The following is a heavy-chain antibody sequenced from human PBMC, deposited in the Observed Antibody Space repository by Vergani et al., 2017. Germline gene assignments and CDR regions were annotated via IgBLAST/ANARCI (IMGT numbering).Heavy chain of an antibody. CDR3: AMLTDYYDSSGYYLDY. Sequence: VQLVQSGSEVRKTGASVKVSCQVSGYSLTELTIHWVRQAPGKGLEWMGGFDPEHGEVTFSHHIQGRVSMTEARSTDTAYMELSSLRPEDKALYYCAMLTDYYDSSGYYLDYWGQGTLVTVSS. D-gene: IGHD3-22*01. J-gene: IGHJ4*02. CDR2: FDPEHGEV. V-gene: IGHV1-24*01. CDR1: GYSLTELT.